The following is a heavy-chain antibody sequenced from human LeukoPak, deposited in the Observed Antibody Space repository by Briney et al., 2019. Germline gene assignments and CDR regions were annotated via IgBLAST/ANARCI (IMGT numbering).Heavy chain of an antibody. CDR1: DDSITMYY. Sequence: SETLSLTCSVSDDSITMYYWTWIRQPPGKGLEWIGYVDHTGSTNFNPSLNGRVSISRDTTNNLFSLRLRSVTAADTAVYYCARDHKVVVTKMDYYYYMDVWGKGTTVTISS. J-gene: IGHJ6*03. CDR2: VDHTGST. D-gene: IGHD3-22*01. V-gene: IGHV4-4*08. CDR3: ARDHKVVVTKMDYYYYMDV.